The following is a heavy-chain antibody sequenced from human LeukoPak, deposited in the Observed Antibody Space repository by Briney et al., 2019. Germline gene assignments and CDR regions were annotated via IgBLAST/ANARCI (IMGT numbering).Heavy chain of an antibody. Sequence: SVNVSCKASGYTFTRHYMHRVRQAPGQGLEWMGWINPNSGYTNYAQKFQGRVTMTRDTTVSTAYMELSRLRSDDTAVYYCARDGGARYYDSSGYYGRWGQGTLVTGSS. CDR1: GYTFTRHY. D-gene: IGHD3-22*01. V-gene: IGHV1-2*02. CDR2: INPNSGYT. CDR3: ARDGGARYYDSSGYYGR. J-gene: IGHJ4*02.